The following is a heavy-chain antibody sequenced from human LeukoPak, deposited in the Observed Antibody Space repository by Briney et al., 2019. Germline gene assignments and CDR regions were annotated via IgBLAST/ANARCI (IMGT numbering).Heavy chain of an antibody. CDR3: ARDRMGPAAKYYFDY. CDR2: IIPIFGTA. CDR1: GFTFSSYA. Sequence: PGGSLRLSCAASGFTFSSYAMSWVRQAPGQGLEWMGGIIPIFGTANYAQKFQGRVTITADKSTSTAYMELSSLRSEDTAVYYCARDRMGPAAKYYFDYWGQGTLVTVSS. D-gene: IGHD2-2*01. J-gene: IGHJ4*02. V-gene: IGHV1-69*06.